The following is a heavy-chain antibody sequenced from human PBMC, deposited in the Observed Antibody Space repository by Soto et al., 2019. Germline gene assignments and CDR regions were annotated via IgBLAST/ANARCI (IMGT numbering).Heavy chain of an antibody. CDR2: ISYDGSNK. V-gene: IGHV3-30-3*01. J-gene: IGHJ4*02. CDR3: QGGSRRWLQLDS. Sequence: QVQLVESGGGVVQPGRSLRLSCAASGFSFSSYAMHWVRQTPGKGLGWVAVISYDGSNKYYGDSVKGRFTISRDNYKNALHLQMNSLRDEDTGVYYCQGGSRRWLQLDSWGQGTLVTVSS. CDR1: GFSFSSYA. D-gene: IGHD5-12*01.